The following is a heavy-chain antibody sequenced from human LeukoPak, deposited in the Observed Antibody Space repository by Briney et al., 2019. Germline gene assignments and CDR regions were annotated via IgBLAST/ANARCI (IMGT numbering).Heavy chain of an antibody. CDR3: ARRLLTTAGGTFDI. CDR1: GYIFSNYW. Sequence: PGESLKISCKGSGYIFSNYWIAWVRPMPGKGLEWMGIIYPGDSDTTYSPSFQGQVTMSADKSSSTAFLQWSNLKASDTAMYYCARRLLTTAGGTFDIWGQGTMVTVSS. CDR2: IYPGDSDT. J-gene: IGHJ3*02. V-gene: IGHV5-51*01. D-gene: IGHD4-23*01.